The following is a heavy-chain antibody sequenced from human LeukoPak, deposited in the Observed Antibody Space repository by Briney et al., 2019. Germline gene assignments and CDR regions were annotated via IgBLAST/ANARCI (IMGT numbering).Heavy chain of an antibody. J-gene: IGHJ4*02. CDR2: ISGSGGST. CDR1: GFTFSSYA. Sequence: PGGSLRLSRAASGFTFSSYAMSWVRQAPGKGLEWVSAISGSGGSTYYADSVKGRFTISRDNSKNTLYLQMNSLRAEDTAVYYCAKDMVRGVIKRGYFDYWGQGTLVTVSS. D-gene: IGHD3-10*01. V-gene: IGHV3-23*01. CDR3: AKDMVRGVIKRGYFDY.